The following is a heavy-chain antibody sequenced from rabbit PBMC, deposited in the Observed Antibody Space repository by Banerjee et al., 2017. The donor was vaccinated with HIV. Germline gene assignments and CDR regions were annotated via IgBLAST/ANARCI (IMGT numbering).Heavy chain of an antibody. CDR3: ARGDGAYAGYDGL. D-gene: IGHD7-1*01. Sequence: QEQLEESGGDLVKPEGSLTLTCTASGFSFSSNDCMCWVRQAPGKGLEWIGAIGIRSGNTYYASWVKGRFTISKTSSTTVTLQMTSLTAADTATYFCARGDGAYAGYDGLWGPGTLVTVS. J-gene: IGHJ4*01. CDR1: GFSFSSNDC. CDR2: IGIRSGNT. V-gene: IGHV1S45*01.